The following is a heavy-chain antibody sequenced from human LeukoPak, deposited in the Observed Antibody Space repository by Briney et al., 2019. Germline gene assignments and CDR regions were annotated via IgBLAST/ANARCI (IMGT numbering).Heavy chain of an antibody. D-gene: IGHD6-19*01. CDR2: IKQDGSEK. Sequence: PGGSLRLSCAASGFTFSSYWMSWVRQAPGKGLEWVANIKQDGSEKYYVDSVKGRFTISRDNAKNSLYLQMNSLRAEDTAVYYCAREPRVSEYYYYYYMDVWGKGTTVTVSS. V-gene: IGHV3-7*01. CDR3: AREPRVSEYYYYYYMDV. J-gene: IGHJ6*03. CDR1: GFTFSSYW.